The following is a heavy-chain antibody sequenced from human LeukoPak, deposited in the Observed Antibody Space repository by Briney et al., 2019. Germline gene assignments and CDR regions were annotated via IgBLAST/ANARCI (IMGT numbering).Heavy chain of an antibody. V-gene: IGHV4-4*02. J-gene: IGHJ6*03. Sequence: PSETLSLTCAVSGGSISSSNWWSWVRQPPGKGLEWIGEIYHSGSTNYNPSLKSRVTISVDTSKNQFSLKVSSVTAADTAVYYCARVKDPGGYYYYYYMDIWGKGNTVTVSS. D-gene: IGHD3-16*01. CDR1: GGSISSSNW. CDR2: IYHSGST. CDR3: ARVKDPGGYYYYYYMDI.